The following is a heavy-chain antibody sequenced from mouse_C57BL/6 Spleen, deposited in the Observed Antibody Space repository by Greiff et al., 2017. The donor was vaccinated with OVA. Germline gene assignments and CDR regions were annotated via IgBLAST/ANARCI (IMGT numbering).Heavy chain of an antibody. V-gene: IGHV1-15*01. CDR2: IDPETGGT. Sequence: QVQLQQSGAELVRPGASVTLSCKASGYTFTDYEMHWVKQTPVHGLEWIGAIDPETGGTAYNQKFKGKATLTADKSSSTAYMELRSLTSEDSAVYYCTSNYGSPYCFDYWGQGTTLTVSS. CDR3: TSNYGSPYCFDY. CDR1: GYTFTDYE. D-gene: IGHD1-1*01. J-gene: IGHJ2*01.